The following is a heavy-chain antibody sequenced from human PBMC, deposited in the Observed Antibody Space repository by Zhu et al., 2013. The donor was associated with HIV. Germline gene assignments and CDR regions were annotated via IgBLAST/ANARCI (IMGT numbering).Heavy chain of an antibody. Sequence: QVQLQESGPGLVKPSETLSLICTVSGGSISTSNYYWGWIRQPPGKGLEWIGSIYYSGSSTYYNASLKSRLTISLDTSKNQFALKLSSVTAADTAVYYCSRSSRGHSYGTDYWGQGNPGPPSPQ. J-gene: IGHJ4*02. CDR1: GGSISTSNYY. CDR3: SRSSRGHSYGTDY. D-gene: IGHD5-18*01. CDR2: IYYSGSST. V-gene: IGHV4-39*07.